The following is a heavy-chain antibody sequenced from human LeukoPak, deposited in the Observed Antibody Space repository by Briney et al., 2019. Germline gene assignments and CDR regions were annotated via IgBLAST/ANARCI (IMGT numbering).Heavy chain of an antibody. CDR3: ATVNYKIFEFDY. CDR1: GGSISSSSYY. J-gene: IGHJ4*02. Sequence: SETLSLTCTVSGGSISSSSYYWGWIRQPPGKGLEWIGSIYYSGSTYYNPSLESRVTISVDTSKNQFSLKLSSVTAADTAVYYCATVNYKIFEFDYWGQGTLVTVSS. V-gene: IGHV4-39*07. CDR2: IYYSGST. D-gene: IGHD3-10*01.